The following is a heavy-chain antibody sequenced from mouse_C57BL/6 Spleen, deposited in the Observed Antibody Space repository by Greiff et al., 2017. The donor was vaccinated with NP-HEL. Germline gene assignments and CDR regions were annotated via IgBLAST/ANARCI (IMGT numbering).Heavy chain of an antibody. CDR1: GYTFTSYW. D-gene: IGHD2-3*01. J-gene: IGHJ4*01. CDR3: ASWLLLFAMGY. CDR2: INPSSGYS. V-gene: IGHV1-7*01. Sequence: VQLQQSGAELVKPGASVKLSCKASGYTFTSYWMHWVKQRPGQGLEWIGYINPSSGYSKSNQKFKVKATLTADKSSSPAYMQLRSLTYGDSAGYFCASWLLLFAMGYWGQGTSVTGSS.